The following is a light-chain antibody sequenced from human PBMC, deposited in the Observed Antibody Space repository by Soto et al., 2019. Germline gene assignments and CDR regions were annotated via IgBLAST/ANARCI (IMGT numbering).Light chain of an antibody. Sequence: DIQMTQSPSAMSASVGDRVTITCRASQGISNYLAWFQQKPGKVPKRLIYGASSLQGGVPSRFSGSGSGTEFTLTISSLQPEDFATYYCLQHNSYPLTFGGATKVDIK. CDR3: LQHNSYPLT. V-gene: IGKV1-17*03. J-gene: IGKJ4*01. CDR1: QGISNY. CDR2: GAS.